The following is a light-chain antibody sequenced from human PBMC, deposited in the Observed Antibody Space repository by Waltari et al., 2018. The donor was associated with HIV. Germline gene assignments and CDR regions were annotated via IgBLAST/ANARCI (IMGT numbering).Light chain of an antibody. CDR3: QSYDSGLRM. Sequence: SNIGANSDVHWSQQHPGRAPKLPIYNVNNRPSGVPDRFSGSKSATSASLAITGLQAEDEADYYCQSYDSGLRMFGGGTKLTVL. J-gene: IGLJ3*02. CDR2: NVN. V-gene: IGLV1-40*01. CDR1: SNIGANSD.